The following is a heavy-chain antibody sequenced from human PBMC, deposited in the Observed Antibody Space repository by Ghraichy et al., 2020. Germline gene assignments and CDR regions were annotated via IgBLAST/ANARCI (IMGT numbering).Heavy chain of an antibody. CDR2: ISAYNGNT. Sequence: ASVKVSCKASGYTFTSYGISWVRQAPGQGLEWMGWISAYNGNTNYAQKLHGRVTMTTDTSTSTAYMELRSLRSDETAVYYCASGWYRWGSIHYGMDVWGQGTTVTVSS. CDR3: ASGWYRWGSIHYGMDV. V-gene: IGHV1-18*04. CDR1: GYTFTSYG. D-gene: IGHD6-19*01. J-gene: IGHJ6*02.